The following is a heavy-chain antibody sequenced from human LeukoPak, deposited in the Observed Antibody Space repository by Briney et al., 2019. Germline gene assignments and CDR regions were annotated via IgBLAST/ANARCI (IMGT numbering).Heavy chain of an antibody. CDR1: GFTFSSYS. J-gene: IGHJ4*02. Sequence: GGSLRLSCAASGFTFSSYSMNWVRQAPGKGLEWVSYISSSSSTIYYADSVKGRFTISRDNAKNSLYLQMNSLRAEDTAVYYCARVGYSYGPPYFDYWGQGTLVTVSS. D-gene: IGHD5-18*01. V-gene: IGHV3-48*01. CDR2: ISSSSSTI. CDR3: ARVGYSYGPPYFDY.